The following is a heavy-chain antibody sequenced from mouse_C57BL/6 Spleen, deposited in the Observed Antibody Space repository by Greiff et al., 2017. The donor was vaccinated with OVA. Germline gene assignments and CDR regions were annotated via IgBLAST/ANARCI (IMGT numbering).Heavy chain of an antibody. Sequence: QVQLQQSGAELAKPGASVKLSCKASGYTFTSYWMHWVKQRPGQGLEWIGYINPSSGYTKYNQKFKVKATLTADKSSSTAYMQLSSLTYEDSAVYYCARFGGYDKGDYWGQGTTLTVSS. D-gene: IGHD2-2*01. CDR3: ARFGGYDKGDY. J-gene: IGHJ2*01. CDR1: GYTFTSYW. V-gene: IGHV1-7*01. CDR2: INPSSGYT.